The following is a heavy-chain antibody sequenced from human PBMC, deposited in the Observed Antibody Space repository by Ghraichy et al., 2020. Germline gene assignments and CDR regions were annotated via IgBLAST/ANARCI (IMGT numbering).Heavy chain of an antibody. V-gene: IGHV4-59*01. CDR2: IYYSGST. J-gene: IGHJ6*03. CDR1: GGSISSYY. D-gene: IGHD6-13*01. CDR3: ARGPPQYSSSWYNIGGDYYYYMDV. Sequence: SETLSLTCTVSGGSISSYYWSWIRQPPGKGLEWIGYIYYSGSTNYNPSLKSRVTISVDTSKNQFSLKLSSVTAADTAVYYCARGPPQYSSSWYNIGGDYYYYMDVWGKGTTVTVSS.